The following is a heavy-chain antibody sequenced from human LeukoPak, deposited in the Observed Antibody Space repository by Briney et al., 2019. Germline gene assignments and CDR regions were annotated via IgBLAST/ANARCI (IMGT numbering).Heavy chain of an antibody. D-gene: IGHD2-8*01. Sequence: GGSLRLSCAASGFTFSSYAMSWVRQAPGKGLEWVSAISGSGGSTYYADSVKGRFTISRDNSKNTLYLQMNSLRAEDTAVYYCARETVGYCTNGVCSGWFDPWGQGTLVTVSS. CDR3: ARETVGYCTNGVCSGWFDP. J-gene: IGHJ5*02. CDR2: ISGSGGST. CDR1: GFTFSSYA. V-gene: IGHV3-23*01.